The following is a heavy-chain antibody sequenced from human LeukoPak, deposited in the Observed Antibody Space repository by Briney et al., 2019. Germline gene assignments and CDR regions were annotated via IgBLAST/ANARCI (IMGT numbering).Heavy chain of an antibody. J-gene: IGHJ4*02. D-gene: IGHD1-26*01. CDR3: ARLALQEVGATQTYYLDY. Sequence: ASVKVSCKASGYTFTSYGISWVRQAPGQGLEWMGWISAYNGNTNYAQKLQGRVTMTTDTSTSTAYMELRSLRSDDTAVYYCARLALQEVGATQTYYLDYWGQGTLVTVSS. V-gene: IGHV1-18*01. CDR2: ISAYNGNT. CDR1: GYTFTSYG.